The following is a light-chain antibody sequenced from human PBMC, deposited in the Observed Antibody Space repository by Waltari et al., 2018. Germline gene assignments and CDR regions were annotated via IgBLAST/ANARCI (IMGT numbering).Light chain of an antibody. CDR1: PSVSSSY. Sequence: EIVLTQSPGTLSLSPGERATLSCRASPSVSSSYLAWYQQKPGQAPRLLIYGAYSRAPGIPDRFSGSGAGTDFTLTISRLEPEDFAVYYCQQYGSWTFGQGTKVEIK. J-gene: IGKJ1*01. V-gene: IGKV3-20*01. CDR2: GAY. CDR3: QQYGSWT.